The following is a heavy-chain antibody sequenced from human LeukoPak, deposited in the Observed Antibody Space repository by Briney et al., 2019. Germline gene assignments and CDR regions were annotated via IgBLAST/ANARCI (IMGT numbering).Heavy chain of an antibody. D-gene: IGHD3-22*01. J-gene: IGHJ5*02. CDR1: GGSISSSSYY. V-gene: IGHV4-39*01. CDR3: ASTYYYDSSGYLWFDP. CDR2: IYYSGST. Sequence: SETLSLTCTVSGGSISSSSYYWGWIRQPPGKGLEWIGSIYYSGSTYYNPSLKSRVTISVDTSKNQFSLKLSSVTAADTAVYYCASTYYYDSSGYLWFDPWGQGTLVTVSS.